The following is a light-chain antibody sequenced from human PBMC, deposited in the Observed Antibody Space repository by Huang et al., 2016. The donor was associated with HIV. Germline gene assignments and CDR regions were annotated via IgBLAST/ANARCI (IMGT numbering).Light chain of an antibody. CDR1: QSLLSTSNEKNN. Sequence: DIVMTQSPDSLRVSLGERATINCKSSQSLLSTSNEKNNLAWYQQKPGQPPKLFIYWASTRASGVPDRFSGSGSGPDFSLTISSLQAEEAAIYYCQQYFTTPRTFGPGTKVEIK. J-gene: IGKJ3*01. CDR3: QQYFTTPRT. V-gene: IGKV4-1*01. CDR2: WAS.